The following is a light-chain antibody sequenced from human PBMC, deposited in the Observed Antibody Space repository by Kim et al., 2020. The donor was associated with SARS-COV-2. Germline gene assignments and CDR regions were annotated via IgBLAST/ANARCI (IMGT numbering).Light chain of an antibody. CDR3: QQRSNWPPFT. Sequence: LSPGERATLSCRASQSVSSYLAWYQHKPGQPPRLLIYDASNRATGIPARFSGSGSGTDFTLTISSLEAEDFAVYYCQQRSNWPPFTFGQGTKLEIK. CDR1: QSVSSY. J-gene: IGKJ2*01. CDR2: DAS. V-gene: IGKV3-11*01.